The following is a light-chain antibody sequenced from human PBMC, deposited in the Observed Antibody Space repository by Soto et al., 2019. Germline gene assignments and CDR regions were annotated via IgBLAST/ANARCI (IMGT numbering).Light chain of an antibody. Sequence: DIQLTQSPSFLSASVGDRVTITCRARQGISNFLAWYQQKPGKAPKLLIYAASTLQSGVPSRFSGSGSGTEFTLTISSLQPEDFAVYYCQQFDNSPWTFGQGTKVEIK. CDR3: QQFDNSPWT. V-gene: IGKV1-9*01. CDR1: QGISNF. CDR2: AAS. J-gene: IGKJ1*01.